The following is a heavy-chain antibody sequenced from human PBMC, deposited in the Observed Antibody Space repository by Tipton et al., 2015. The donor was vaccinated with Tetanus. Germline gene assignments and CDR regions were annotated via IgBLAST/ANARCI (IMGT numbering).Heavy chain of an antibody. Sequence: SLRLSCAASGFTFSSYSMNWVRQAPGKGLEWVSYISTSSSGIYYADSVEGRFTISRDNAKNSLYLQMNSLRAEDTAVYYCARDRAPPSSWYFDLWGRGTLVTVSS. V-gene: IGHV3-48*01. CDR1: GFTFSSYS. D-gene: IGHD3-10*01. CDR3: ARDRAPPSSWYFDL. J-gene: IGHJ2*01. CDR2: ISTSSSGI.